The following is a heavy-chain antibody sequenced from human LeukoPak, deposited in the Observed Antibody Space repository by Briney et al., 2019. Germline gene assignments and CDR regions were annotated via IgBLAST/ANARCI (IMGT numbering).Heavy chain of an antibody. J-gene: IGHJ4*02. CDR1: GGTFSSYA. V-gene: IGHV1-69*06. CDR3: ARSDYDSSGYYPDY. Sequence: ASVKVSCKASGGTFSSYAISWVRQAPGQGLEWMGGIIPIFGTANYAQKFQGRVTITADKSTSTAYMELSSLRSEDTAVYYCARSDYDSSGYYPDYWGQGTLVTVSS. CDR2: IIPIFGTA. D-gene: IGHD3-22*01.